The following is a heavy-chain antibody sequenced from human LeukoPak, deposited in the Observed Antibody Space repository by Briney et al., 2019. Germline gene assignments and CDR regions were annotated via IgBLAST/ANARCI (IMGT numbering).Heavy chain of an antibody. D-gene: IGHD3-22*01. Sequence: ASVKVSCKASGYTFTSYDISWVRQATGRGLEWMGWMNPNSGNTGYAQKFQGRVTMTRNTSISTAYMELSSLRSEDTAVYYCARLGGLDYDNQPLAFDIWGQGTMVTVSS. CDR1: GYTFTSYD. V-gene: IGHV1-8*01. J-gene: IGHJ3*02. CDR3: ARLGGLDYDNQPLAFDI. CDR2: MNPNSGNT.